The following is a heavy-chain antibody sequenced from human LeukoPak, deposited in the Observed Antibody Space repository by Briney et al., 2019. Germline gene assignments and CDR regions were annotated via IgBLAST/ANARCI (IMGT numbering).Heavy chain of an antibody. Sequence: SETLSLTCTVSGGSISSSSYYWGWIRQPPGKGLEWIGSIYYSGSTYYNPSLKSRVTIPVDTSKNQFSLKLSSVTAADTAVYYCARHDCSGGSCYSDYWGQGTLVTVSS. V-gene: IGHV4-39*01. CDR1: GGSISSSSYY. J-gene: IGHJ4*02. CDR3: ARHDCSGGSCYSDY. D-gene: IGHD2-15*01. CDR2: IYYSGST.